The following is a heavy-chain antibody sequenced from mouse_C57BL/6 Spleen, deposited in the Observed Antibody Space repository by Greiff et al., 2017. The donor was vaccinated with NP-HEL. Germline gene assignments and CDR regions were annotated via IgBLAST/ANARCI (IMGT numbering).Heavy chain of an antibody. J-gene: IGHJ2*01. CDR2: ISYDGSN. Sequence: EVQLQQSGPGLVKPSQSLSLTCSVTGYSITSGYYWNWIRQFPGNKLEWMGYISYDGSNNYNPSLKNRISITRDTSKNQFFLKLNSVTTEDTATYYCVRAGEGYYYFDYWGQGTTLTVSS. CDR3: VRAGEGYYYFDY. CDR1: GYSITSGYY. D-gene: IGHD3-2*02. V-gene: IGHV3-6*01.